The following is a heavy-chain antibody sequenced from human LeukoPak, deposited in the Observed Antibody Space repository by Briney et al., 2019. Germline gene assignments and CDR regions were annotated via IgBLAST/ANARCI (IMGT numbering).Heavy chain of an antibody. CDR2: IYYSGST. D-gene: IGHD5-12*01. V-gene: IGHV4-61*01. CDR1: GGSFSSGSYY. J-gene: IGHJ6*04. CDR3: ARDRGGYDRDTDYYYYYGMDV. Sequence: SETLSLTCTVSGGSFSSGSYYWGWLRQPPGKGLEWFGYIYYSGSTNYNPSLKRRVTISVDTSKNQFSLKLSSVTAADTAVYYCARDRGGYDRDTDYYYYYGMDVWGKGTTVTVSS.